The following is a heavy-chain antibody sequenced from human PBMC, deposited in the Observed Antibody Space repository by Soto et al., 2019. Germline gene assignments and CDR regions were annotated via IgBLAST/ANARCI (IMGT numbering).Heavy chain of an antibody. V-gene: IGHV2-5*02. D-gene: IGHD2-2*03. J-gene: IGHJ4*02. CDR1: GFSVRSSGVA. Sequence: QITLKESGPTLVKPTQTLTLTCTCSGFSVRSSGVAVGWIRQPPGKALEWLALIYWDDDKRYSPSLKSRLTITRDTTKTQVVLTMTNMDPVDTGTYYCAHGGISINHGYEFWGQGTLVTVPS. CDR3: AHGGISINHGYEF. CDR2: IYWDDDK.